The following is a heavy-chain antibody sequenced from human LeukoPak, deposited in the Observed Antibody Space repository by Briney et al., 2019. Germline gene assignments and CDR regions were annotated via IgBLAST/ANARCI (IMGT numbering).Heavy chain of an antibody. J-gene: IGHJ4*02. CDR3: VKSDSSGYYPYYFDY. Sequence: GGSLRLSCSASGFTFSTYAMHWVRQAPGKGLEYVSAISSNGGNTYYADSVKGRITISRDNSKNTLYLQMSSLRAEDTALYYCVKSDSSGYYPYYFDYWGQGTLVTVSS. D-gene: IGHD3-22*01. V-gene: IGHV3-64D*09. CDR1: GFTFSTYA. CDR2: ISSNGGNT.